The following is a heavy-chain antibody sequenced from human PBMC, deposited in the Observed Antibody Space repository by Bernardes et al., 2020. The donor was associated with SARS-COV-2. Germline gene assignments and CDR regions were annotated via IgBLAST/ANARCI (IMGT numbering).Heavy chain of an antibody. V-gene: IGHV4-39*01. Sequence: SETLSLTCTVSGGSISSSSYYWGWIRQPPGKGLEWIGSIYYSGSTYYNPSLKSRVTISVDTSKNQFSLKLSSVTAADTAVYYCARRPMIVVVDTLYFDLWGRGTLVTVSS. CDR2: IYYSGST. D-gene: IGHD3-22*01. J-gene: IGHJ2*01. CDR3: ARRPMIVVVDTLYFDL. CDR1: GGSISSSSYY.